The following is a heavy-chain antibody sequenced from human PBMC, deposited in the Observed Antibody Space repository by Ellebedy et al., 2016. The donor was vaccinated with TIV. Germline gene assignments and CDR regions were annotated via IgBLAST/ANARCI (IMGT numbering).Heavy chain of an antibody. V-gene: IGHV4-39*01. D-gene: IGHD4-23*01. CDR1: GGSISSSSYY. CDR3: ARHIRGVVRYKPYFDY. J-gene: IGHJ4*02. CDR2: IYYSGST. Sequence: SETLSLXXTVSGGSISSSSYYWGWIRQPPGKGLEWIGSIYYSGSTYYNPSLKSRVTISVDTSKNQFSLKLSSVTAADTAVYYCARHIRGVVRYKPYFDYWGQGTLVTVSS.